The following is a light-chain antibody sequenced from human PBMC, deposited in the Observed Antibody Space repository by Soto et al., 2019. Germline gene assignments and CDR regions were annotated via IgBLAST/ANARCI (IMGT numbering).Light chain of an antibody. CDR2: AAS. J-gene: IGKJ4*01. CDR1: QGITSY. V-gene: IGKV1-9*01. CDR3: QQLYRYPLP. Sequence: IQVTQSPSSLSASVGDRVTITCRASQGITSYLAWYQQKPGKAPKLLIYAASALKTGVSPRFSGSGYGTDFALTISNLQPEDFVTYCCQQLYRYPLPFGGGTTVEF.